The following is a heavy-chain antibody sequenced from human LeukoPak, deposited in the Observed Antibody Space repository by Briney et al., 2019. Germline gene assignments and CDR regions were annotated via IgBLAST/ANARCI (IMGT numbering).Heavy chain of an antibody. CDR2: INHSGST. J-gene: IGHJ6*03. V-gene: IGHV4-34*01. D-gene: IGHD3-10*01. CDR1: GGSFSGYY. Sequence: PSETLSLTCAVYGGSFSGYYWSWIRQPPGKGLEWIGEINHSGSTNYNPSLKSRVTLSVDTSKNQFSLKLSSVTAADTAVYYCARGNYYGSGSYPYYYYYYMDVWGKGTTVTVSS. CDR3: ARGNYYGSGSYPYYYYYYMDV.